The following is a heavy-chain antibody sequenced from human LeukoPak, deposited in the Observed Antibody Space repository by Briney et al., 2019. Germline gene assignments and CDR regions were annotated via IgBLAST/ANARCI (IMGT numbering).Heavy chain of an antibody. CDR3: ARRASGYEN. V-gene: IGHV5-10-1*01. Sequence: GESLRISCKGSGYSFTSYWIIWVRQMPGKGLEWMGNFDPSDSYTKYSPSFQGHVTMSTDKSITAAYLQWSSLKASDTAIYYCARRASGYENWGQGTLVTVSS. J-gene: IGHJ4*02. CDR2: FDPSDSYT. D-gene: IGHD5-12*01. CDR1: GYSFTSYW.